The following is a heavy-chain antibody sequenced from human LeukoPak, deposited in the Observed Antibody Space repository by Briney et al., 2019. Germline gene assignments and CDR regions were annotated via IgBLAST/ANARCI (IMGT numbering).Heavy chain of an antibody. D-gene: IGHD1-1*01. CDR1: GFTVSSNY. V-gene: IGHV3-53*01. CDR2: IYSGGST. J-gene: IGHJ4*02. Sequence: PGGSLRLSYAASGFTVSSNYMSWVRQAPGKGLEWVSVIYSGGSTYYADSVKGRFTISRDNSKNTLHLQMNSLRAEDTAVDYCTRDGRRGHYCWGQVALVTFSS. CDR3: TRDGRRGHYC.